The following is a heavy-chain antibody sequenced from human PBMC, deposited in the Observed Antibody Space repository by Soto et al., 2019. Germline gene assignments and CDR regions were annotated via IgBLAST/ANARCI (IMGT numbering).Heavy chain of an antibody. D-gene: IGHD4-17*01. J-gene: IGHJ4*02. V-gene: IGHV3-33*01. CDR2: IWNDGTEK. CDR1: GFTFSTFD. CDR3: TRGSLTRVTLDC. Sequence: QVQVVESGGGVVQPGMSLRLSCISSGFTFSTFDMHWVRQAPGKGLEWVAVIWNDGTEKYYSDSLKGRFAISRDNSKNTLFLQMNSLRAEDTAVYYCTRGSLTRVTLDCWGQGTLVTVSS.